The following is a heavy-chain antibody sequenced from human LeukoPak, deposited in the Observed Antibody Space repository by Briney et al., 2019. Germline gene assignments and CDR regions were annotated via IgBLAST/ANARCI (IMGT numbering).Heavy chain of an antibody. Sequence: GGSLRLSCAASGFTFSSYSMNWVRQAPGKGLEWVSSISSSSSYIYYADSVKGRFTISRDNAKTALYLPMHSLSAEDTAVYYFARAQWFGELLSNCMDVWGKGTTVTVCS. CDR1: GFTFSSYS. J-gene: IGHJ6*03. CDR3: ARAQWFGELLSNCMDV. D-gene: IGHD3-10*01. CDR2: ISSSSSYI. V-gene: IGHV3-21*01.